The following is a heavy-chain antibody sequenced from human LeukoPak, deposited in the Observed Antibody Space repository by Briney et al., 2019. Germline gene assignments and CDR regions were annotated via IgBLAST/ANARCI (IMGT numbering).Heavy chain of an antibody. D-gene: IGHD2-21*02. V-gene: IGHV4-4*07. Sequence: PSETLSLTCTVSGGSISSYYWSWIRQPAGKGLEWIGRIYTSGSTNYNPSLKSRVTISVDTSKNQFSLKLSSVTAADTAVYYCARERHRGGDCYSDYWGQGTLVTVSS. CDR3: ARERHRGGDCYSDY. CDR1: GGSISSYY. CDR2: IYTSGST. J-gene: IGHJ4*02.